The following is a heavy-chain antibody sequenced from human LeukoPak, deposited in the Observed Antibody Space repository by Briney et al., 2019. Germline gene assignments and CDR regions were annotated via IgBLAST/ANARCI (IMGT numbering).Heavy chain of an antibody. Sequence: ASVKVSCKASGGTFSSYAISWVRQAPGQGLEWIGGIIPIFGTANYAQKFQGRVTITADESTSTAYMELSSLRSEDTAVYYCAREVDTAMVNWFDPWGQGTLVTVSS. CDR1: GGTFSSYA. V-gene: IGHV1-69*13. J-gene: IGHJ5*02. D-gene: IGHD5-18*01. CDR2: IIPIFGTA. CDR3: AREVDTAMVNWFDP.